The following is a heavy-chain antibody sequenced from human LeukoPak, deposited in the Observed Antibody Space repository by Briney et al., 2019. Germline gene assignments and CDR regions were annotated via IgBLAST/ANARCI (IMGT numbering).Heavy chain of an antibody. CDR1: GFTFSNHG. D-gene: IGHD1-7*01. Sequence: GGTLRLSCAASGFTFSNHGMNWVRQAPGKGLEWVAVISYDGSNKYYADSVKGRFTISRDNSRNTLYLQMNSLRADDTAVYYCAKVRVVFNWNYAYYFDSWGQGTLVTVSS. J-gene: IGHJ4*02. CDR3: AKVRVVFNWNYAYYFDS. V-gene: IGHV3-30*18. CDR2: ISYDGSNK.